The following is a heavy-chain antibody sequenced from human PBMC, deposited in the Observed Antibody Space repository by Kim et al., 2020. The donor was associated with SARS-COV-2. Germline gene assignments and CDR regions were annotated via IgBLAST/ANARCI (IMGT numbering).Heavy chain of an antibody. V-gene: IGHV3-23*01. CDR1: GFTFSSYA. J-gene: IGHJ4*02. D-gene: IGHD5-12*01. CDR2: ISCSGGST. Sequence: GGSLRLSCAASGFTFSSYAMSWVRQAPGKGLEWVSAISCSGGSTYYADSVKGRFTISRDNSKNTLYLQMNSLRAEDTAVYYCAKVGRVAIVQNWGQGTLVTVSS. CDR3: AKVGRVAIVQN.